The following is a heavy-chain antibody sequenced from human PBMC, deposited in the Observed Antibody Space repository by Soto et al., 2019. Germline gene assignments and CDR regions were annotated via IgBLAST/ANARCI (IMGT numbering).Heavy chain of an antibody. D-gene: IGHD5-18*01. Sequence: SGPTLVNPTQTLTLTCTFSGFSLSTTGMCVSWIRQPPGKALEWLALIDWADDKYYSTSLKTRLTISKDTSKNQVVLTMTNVEPVDTATYFCSRAVGGFTYGYPDYWGQGTLVTVSS. CDR2: IDWADDK. CDR1: GFSLSTTGMC. V-gene: IGHV2-70*01. J-gene: IGHJ4*02. CDR3: SRAVGGFTYGYPDY.